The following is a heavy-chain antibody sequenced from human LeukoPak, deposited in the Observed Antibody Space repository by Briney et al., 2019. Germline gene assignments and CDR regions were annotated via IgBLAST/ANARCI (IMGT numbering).Heavy chain of an antibody. Sequence: PGGSLRLSCAASGFTFSDYYMSWIRQAPGKGLEWVAVIWYDGSNKYYADSVKGRFTISRDNSKNTLYLQMNSLRAEDTAVYYCARDLVVVVPATPYYYYYYGMDVWGQGTTVTVPS. CDR1: GFTFSDYY. CDR3: ARDLVVVVPATPYYYYYYGMDV. V-gene: IGHV3-33*08. J-gene: IGHJ6*02. CDR2: IWYDGSNK. D-gene: IGHD2-2*01.